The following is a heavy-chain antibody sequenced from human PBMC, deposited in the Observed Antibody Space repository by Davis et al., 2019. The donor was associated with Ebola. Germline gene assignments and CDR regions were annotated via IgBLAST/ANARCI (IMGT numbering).Heavy chain of an antibody. Sequence: GESLKISCQGSGYSFTTYWIAWVRQLPGKGLEWMGIIYPGDSDTRYSPSFKGQVTISADNSISTAYLQWSSLKASDTAMYFCARATTGTLDPHFSDYWGRGTLVTVSS. CDR2: IYPGDSDT. CDR1: GYSFTTYW. CDR3: ARATTGTLDPHFSDY. V-gene: IGHV5-51*01. D-gene: IGHD1-1*01. J-gene: IGHJ4*02.